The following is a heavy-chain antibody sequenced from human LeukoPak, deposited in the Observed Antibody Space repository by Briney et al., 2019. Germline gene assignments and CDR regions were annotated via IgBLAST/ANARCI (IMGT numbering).Heavy chain of an antibody. CDR2: ISSNGDST. CDR3: ARSRAGPTFYDAFGI. D-gene: IGHD2/OR15-2a*01. V-gene: IGHV3-64*01. CDR1: GFTFSSYV. Sequence: GGSLRLSCAASGFTFSSYVMHWVRQAPAKGLEYVSAISSNGDSTSYANSVKGRFTISRDNSKNTLYLQMGSLRAEDMAVYYCARSRAGPTFYDAFGIWGQGTMVTVSS. J-gene: IGHJ3*02.